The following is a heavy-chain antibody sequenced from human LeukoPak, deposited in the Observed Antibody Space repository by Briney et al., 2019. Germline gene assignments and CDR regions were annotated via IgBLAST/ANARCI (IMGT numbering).Heavy chain of an antibody. V-gene: IGHV1-2*02. Sequence: ASVKVSCKASGYTFTSYGLTWVRQAPGQGLEWMGWINPNSGGTNYAQKFQGRVTMTRDTSISTAYMELSRLRSDDTAVYYCARWQDGGNPGFDYWGQGTLVTVSS. CDR1: GYTFTSYG. CDR2: INPNSGGT. CDR3: ARWQDGGNPGFDY. J-gene: IGHJ4*02. D-gene: IGHD4-23*01.